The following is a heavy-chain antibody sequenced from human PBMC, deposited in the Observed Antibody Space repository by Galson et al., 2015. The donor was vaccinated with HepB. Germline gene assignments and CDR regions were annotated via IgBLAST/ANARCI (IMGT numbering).Heavy chain of an antibody. CDR1: GFTVRGNY. J-gene: IGHJ4*02. CDR2: IYNGDRT. Sequence: FLRLSCAASGFTVRGNYMTWVRQAPGKGLEWVSVIYNGDRTYYADSVRGRFTISRDISKNTLSLQMNSLRVEDTAVYYGARDLPGTTAGMLFWGQGTLVTVSS. CDR3: ARDLPGTTAGMLF. D-gene: IGHD2-2*01. V-gene: IGHV3-53*01.